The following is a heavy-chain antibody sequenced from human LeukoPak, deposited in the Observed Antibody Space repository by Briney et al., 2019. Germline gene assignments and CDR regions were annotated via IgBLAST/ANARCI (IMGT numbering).Heavy chain of an antibody. J-gene: IGHJ4*02. V-gene: IGHV4-59*01. CDR3: AREICSGGSCYSY. CDR1: GGSIRSYY. Sequence: PSETLSLTCTVSGGSIRSYYWSWIRQPPGKGLEWIGYIYYSGSTNYNPSLKSRVTILVDTSKNQFSLKLSSVTAADTAVYYCAREICSGGSCYSYWGQGTLVTVSS. CDR2: IYYSGST. D-gene: IGHD2-15*01.